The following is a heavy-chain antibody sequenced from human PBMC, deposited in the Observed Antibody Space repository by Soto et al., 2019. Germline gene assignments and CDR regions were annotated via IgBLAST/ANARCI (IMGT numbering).Heavy chain of an antibody. D-gene: IGHD6-6*01. CDR2: ISSSSSYI. Sequence: LRLSCAASGFTFSSYSMNWVRQAPGKGLEWVSSISSSSSYIYYADSVKGRFTISRDNAKNSLYLQMNSLRAEDTAVYYCARGAFEYSSPGYNWFDPWGQGTLVTVSS. CDR1: GFTFSSYS. CDR3: ARGAFEYSSPGYNWFDP. J-gene: IGHJ5*02. V-gene: IGHV3-21*01.